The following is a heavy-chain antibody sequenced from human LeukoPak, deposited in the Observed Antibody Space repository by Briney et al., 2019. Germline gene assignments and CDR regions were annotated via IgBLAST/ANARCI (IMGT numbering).Heavy chain of an antibody. CDR3: ARSSHRDYYYYYMDV. CDR2: IYYSGST. J-gene: IGHJ6*03. V-gene: IGHV4-39*07. CDR1: GGSISISSYY. Sequence: PSETLSLTCTVSGGSISISSYYWGWIRQPPGKGLEWIGSIYYSGSTYYNPSLKSRVTIPVDTSKNQFSLKLSSVTAADTAVYYCARSSHRDYYYYYMDVWGNGTTVTVSS.